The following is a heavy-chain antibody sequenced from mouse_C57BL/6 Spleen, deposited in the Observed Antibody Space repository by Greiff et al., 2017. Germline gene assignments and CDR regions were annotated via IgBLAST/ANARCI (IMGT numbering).Heavy chain of an antibody. CDR3: ARGDYYGSNY. CDR1: GYAFSSYW. D-gene: IGHD1-1*01. CDR2: IYPGDGDT. J-gene: IGHJ2*01. Sequence: VQLQQSGAELVKPGASVKISCKASGYAFSSYWMNWVKQRPGQGLEWIGQIYPGDGDTNYNGKFKGKATLTADNSSSTAYMQLSSLTSEDSAVYFCARGDYYGSNYWGQGTTLTVSS. V-gene: IGHV1-80*01.